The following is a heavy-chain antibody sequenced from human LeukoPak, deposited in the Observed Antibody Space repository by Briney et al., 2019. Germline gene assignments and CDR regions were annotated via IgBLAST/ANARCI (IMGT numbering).Heavy chain of an antibody. D-gene: IGHD1-26*01. V-gene: IGHV4-34*01. Sequence: PSETLSLTCAVYGGSFSGYYWSWIRQPPGKGLEWIGEINHSGSTNYNPSLKSRVTISVDTSKNQFSLKLSSVTAADTAVYYCARGGIVGATGWSDPWGQGTLVTVSS. CDR1: GGSFSGYY. J-gene: IGHJ5*02. CDR3: ARGGIVGATGWSDP. CDR2: INHSGST.